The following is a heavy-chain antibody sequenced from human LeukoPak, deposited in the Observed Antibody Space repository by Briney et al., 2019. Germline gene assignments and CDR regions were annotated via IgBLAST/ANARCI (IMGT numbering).Heavy chain of an antibody. CDR1: GGSISSSSYS. V-gene: IGHV4-39*01. CDR3: ASLPAQTDY. J-gene: IGHJ4*02. CDR2: IYYSGST. Sequence: SETLSLTCTVSGGSISSSSYSWGWIRQPPGKGLEWIGSIYYSGSTYYNPSLQSRVTISVDTSKNQFSLKLSSVTAADTAVYYCASLPAQTDYWGQGTRVTVSS.